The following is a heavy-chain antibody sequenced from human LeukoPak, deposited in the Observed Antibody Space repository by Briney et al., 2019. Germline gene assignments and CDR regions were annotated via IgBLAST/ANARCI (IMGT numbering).Heavy chain of an antibody. CDR2: IYYSGST. CDR3: AREPTVTTWAPFDY. CDR1: GGSISSYY. Sequence: SETLSLTCTVSGGSISSYYWSWIRQPPGKGLEWIGYIYYSGSTNYNPSLKSRVTISVDTSKNQFSLKLSSVTAADTAVYYCAREPTVTTWAPFDYWGQGTLVTVSS. V-gene: IGHV4-59*01. J-gene: IGHJ4*02. D-gene: IGHD4-11*01.